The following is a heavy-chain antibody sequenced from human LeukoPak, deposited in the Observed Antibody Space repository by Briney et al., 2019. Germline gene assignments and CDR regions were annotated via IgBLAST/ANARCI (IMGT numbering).Heavy chain of an antibody. Sequence: SETLSLTCTVSGGSIISSSDYWGWIRQPPGKGLEWIGHIYYSGSTYYNPSLKSRVTISVDTSQNQFSLKLNSVTAADTAVYYCARLISSASPPDDWSQGDLVTVSS. CDR2: IYYSGST. CDR1: GGSIISSSDY. CDR3: ARLISSASPPDD. D-gene: IGHD6-19*01. V-gene: IGHV4-39*01. J-gene: IGHJ1*01.